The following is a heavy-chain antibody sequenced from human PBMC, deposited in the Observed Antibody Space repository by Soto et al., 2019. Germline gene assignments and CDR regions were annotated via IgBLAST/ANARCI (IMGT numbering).Heavy chain of an antibody. CDR3: ARHKSGSDWLDP. V-gene: IGHV4-39*01. D-gene: IGHD2-15*01. CDR2: MFYSGAT. J-gene: IGHJ5*02. Sequence: SETLSLTCTVSGGSISDISYCWGWIRQPPGKGLQWIGCMFYSGATYYNPSLKNRVTLSVDTSINEFSLKLVSVTAPDTAVYYCARHKSGSDWLDPWGQGTLVTVSS. CDR1: GGSISDISYC.